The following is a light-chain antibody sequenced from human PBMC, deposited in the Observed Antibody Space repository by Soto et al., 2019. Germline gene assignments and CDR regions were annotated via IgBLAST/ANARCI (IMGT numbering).Light chain of an antibody. Sequence: EIVLMQSPGTLSLSPGERATLFCRASQSMKRRHLAWYQQKPGQVPRVLIYAASNRATGIPDRFSGSGSGTDFSLTISRLEPEDFAVYYCHQYDDTPQTFGQGTKVDIK. V-gene: IGKV3-20*01. CDR2: AAS. J-gene: IGKJ2*01. CDR3: HQYDDTPQT. CDR1: QSMKRRH.